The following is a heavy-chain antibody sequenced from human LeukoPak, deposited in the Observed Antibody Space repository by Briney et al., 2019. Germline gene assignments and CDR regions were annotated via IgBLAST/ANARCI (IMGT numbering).Heavy chain of an antibody. CDR1: VGSFSGYY. Sequence: PSETLSLTCAVYVGSFSGYYWSWIRQPPGKGLEWIGEINHSGSTNYNPSLKSRVTISVDTSKNQFSLKLSSVTAADTAVYYCARLGRGGYYYDSSGYGYWGQGTLVTVSS. CDR2: INHSGST. CDR3: ARLGRGGYYYDSSGYGY. V-gene: IGHV4-34*01. D-gene: IGHD3-22*01. J-gene: IGHJ4*02.